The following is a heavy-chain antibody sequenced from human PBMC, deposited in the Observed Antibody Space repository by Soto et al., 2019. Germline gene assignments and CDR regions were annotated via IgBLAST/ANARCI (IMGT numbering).Heavy chain of an antibody. D-gene: IGHD5-12*01. J-gene: IGHJ4*02. V-gene: IGHV4-30-2*01. CDR3: AAGGGLPRYY. CDR2: IYHSGST. Sequence: QLQLQESGSGLVKPSQTLSLTCAVSGGSISSGGYSWSWIRQPPGKGLEWIGYIYHSGSTYYNPSLESRGTISVDRSKNQFSLKMSAVTAADTAVYYCAAGGGLPRYYWGQGTLVTVSS. CDR1: GGSISSGGYS.